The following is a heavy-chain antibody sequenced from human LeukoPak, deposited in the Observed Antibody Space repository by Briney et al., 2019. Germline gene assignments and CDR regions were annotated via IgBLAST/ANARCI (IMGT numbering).Heavy chain of an antibody. CDR1: GFTFSSYG. D-gene: IGHD4-11*01. J-gene: IGHJ4*02. CDR2: IWYDGSNK. V-gene: IGHV3-33*06. Sequence: GGSLRLSCAASGFTFSSYGMHWVRQAPGKGLEWVAVIWYDGSNKYYADSVKGRFTISRDNSKNTLYLQMNSLRAEDTAVYYCAKTNDYSNYDYWGQGTLVTVSS. CDR3: AKTNDYSNYDY.